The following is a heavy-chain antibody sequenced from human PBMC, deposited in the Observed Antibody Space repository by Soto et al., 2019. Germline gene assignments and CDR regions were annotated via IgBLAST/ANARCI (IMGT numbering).Heavy chain of an antibody. CDR1: GYTFTSYV. V-gene: IGHV1-18*01. CDR2: ISAYNGNT. J-gene: IGHJ6*02. Sequence: ASVKVSFKASGYTFTSYVISWVRQAPGQVLEWIGWISAYNGNTNYAQNLQGRVTMTTDTYTSTAYMELRSLRSDDTAVYYCARDGENCGGDCYRSGGKKVWGQGTTDTVSS. D-gene: IGHD2-21*02. CDR3: ARDGENCGGDCYRSGGKKV.